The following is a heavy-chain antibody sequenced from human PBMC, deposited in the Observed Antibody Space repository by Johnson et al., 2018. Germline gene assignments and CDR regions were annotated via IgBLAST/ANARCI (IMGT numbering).Heavy chain of an antibody. D-gene: IGHD3-3*01. CDR3: AGGRQYDFGSCSALYYYYCMDV. CDR1: GFTFSSYA. Sequence: QVQLVQSGGGVVQPGRSLRLSCAASGFTFSSYAMHWVRQAPGKGLEWVAVISYDGSNKYYADSVKGRFTISRDNSKNTLYLQMNSLRAEETAVYYWAGGRQYDFGSCSALYYYYCMDVWGKGTTVTVSS. J-gene: IGHJ6*03. CDR2: ISYDGSNK. V-gene: IGHV3-30-3*01.